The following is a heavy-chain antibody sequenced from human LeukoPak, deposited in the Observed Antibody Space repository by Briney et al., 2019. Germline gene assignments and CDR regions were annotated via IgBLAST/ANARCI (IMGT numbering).Heavy chain of an antibody. Sequence: SETLSLTCTVSGGSISSYYWSWIRQPPGKGLEWIGHIYYSGSIKYNPSLKSRVTMSVDTSKNQFSLKLSSVTAADTAIYYCARENPSGYYNRPIDYWGQGTLVTVSS. CDR1: GGSISSYY. CDR2: IYYSGSI. D-gene: IGHD3-22*01. V-gene: IGHV4-59*01. CDR3: ARENPSGYYNRPIDY. J-gene: IGHJ4*02.